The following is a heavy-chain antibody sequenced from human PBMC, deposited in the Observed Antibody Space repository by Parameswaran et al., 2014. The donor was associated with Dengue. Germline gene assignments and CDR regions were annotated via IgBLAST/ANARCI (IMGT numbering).Heavy chain of an antibody. V-gene: IGHV3-30*18. J-gene: IGHJ6*02. Sequence: RQPPGKGLDWVAVISYDGSNKHYADSVKGRFTISRDNSKNTLYLQMNSLRAEDTAVYYCAKPTLYGAYVYYYGMDVWGQGTTVTVSS. CDR3: AKPTLYGAYVYYYGMDV. D-gene: IGHD4-17*01. CDR2: ISYDGSNK.